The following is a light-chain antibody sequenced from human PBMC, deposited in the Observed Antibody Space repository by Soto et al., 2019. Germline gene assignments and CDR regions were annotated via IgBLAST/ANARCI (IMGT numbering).Light chain of an antibody. CDR1: SSNIENNY. V-gene: IGLV1-51*02. CDR3: TTWDSSLSAGD. Sequence: QSVLTQPPSVSAAPGQKVTISCSGSSSNIENNYVSWYQQLPGTAPKLLIYEDTTRPSGIPDRFSGSKSGTSATLGITGLQTGDEAVYYCTTWDSSLSAGDFGTGSKVTVL. CDR2: EDT. J-gene: IGLJ1*01.